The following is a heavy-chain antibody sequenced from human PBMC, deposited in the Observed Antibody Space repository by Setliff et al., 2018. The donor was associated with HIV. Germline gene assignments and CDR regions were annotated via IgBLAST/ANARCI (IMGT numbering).Heavy chain of an antibody. CDR2: IYSSGST. V-gene: IGHV4-61*02. CDR1: GDSISSGTYY. Sequence: SETLSLTCTVSGDSISSGTYYWSWIRQPAGKGLEWIGRIYSSGSTNYNPSLESRVTISVDTSKNQFSLKLSSVTAADTAVYYCASPSPSHDYCGQGTLVIFSS. J-gene: IGHJ4*02. CDR3: ASPSPSHDY.